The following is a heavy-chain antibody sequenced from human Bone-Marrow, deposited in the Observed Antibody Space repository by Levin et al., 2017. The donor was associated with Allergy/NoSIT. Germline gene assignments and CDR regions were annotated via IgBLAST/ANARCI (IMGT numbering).Heavy chain of an antibody. D-gene: IGHD2-2*02. CDR2: ISYDGSNE. CDR1: GFTFSNYA. Sequence: GGSLRLSCAASGFTFSNYAMHWVRQAPGKGLQWVAVISYDGSNEYYADSVKGRFTISRDNSRNTVYLQMNGLGPEDTAVYYCARPEGYCSSSSCYTTWATYYYYGMDVWGRGTTVTVSS. V-gene: IGHV3-30-3*01. CDR3: ARPEGYCSSSSCYTTWATYYYYGMDV. J-gene: IGHJ6*02.